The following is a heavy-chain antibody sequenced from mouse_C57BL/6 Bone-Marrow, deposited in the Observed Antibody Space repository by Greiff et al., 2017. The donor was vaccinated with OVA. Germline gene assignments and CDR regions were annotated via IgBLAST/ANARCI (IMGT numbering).Heavy chain of an antibody. V-gene: IGHV1-81*01. J-gene: IGHJ2*01. Sequence: VQGVESGAELARPGASVKLSCKASGYTFTSYGISWVKQRTGQGLEWIGEIYPRSGNTYYNEKFKGKATLTADKSSSTAYMELRSLTSEDSAVYFCARPFPTGDYWGQGTTLTVSS. CDR1: GYTFTSYG. CDR2: IYPRSGNT. CDR3: ARPFPTGDY. D-gene: IGHD2-10*01.